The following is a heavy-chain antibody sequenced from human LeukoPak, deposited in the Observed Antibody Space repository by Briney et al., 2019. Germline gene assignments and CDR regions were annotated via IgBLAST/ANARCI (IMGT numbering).Heavy chain of an antibody. D-gene: IGHD1-14*01. V-gene: IGHV1-69*13. CDR1: GGAFRNCA. CDR3: AGAHRGDAFVI. J-gene: IGHJ3*02. Sequence: SVKVSCKASGGAFRNCAISWVRQAPGQGLEWMGGIIPHFGTVKYAQKFQGRVTITADESTSTAYLELSSLRSEDTAVYYCAGAHRGDAFVIWGAGTMVTVSS. CDR2: IIPHFGTV.